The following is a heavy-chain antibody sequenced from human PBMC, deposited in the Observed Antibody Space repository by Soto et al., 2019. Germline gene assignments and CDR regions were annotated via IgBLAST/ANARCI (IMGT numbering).Heavy chain of an antibody. CDR2: INAGNGNT. J-gene: IGHJ4*02. CDR3: ERWAPGFDY. Sequence: QAQLVQSGAEEKKPGASVKVSCKASGYTFTSYAIHWVRQAPGQRLEWMGWINAGNGNTKYSQKFQGRVTITRDTSASTAYMDLSRLRSEDPAAYYCERWAPGFDYWGQSSLVTVS. CDR1: GYTFTSYA. D-gene: IGHD7-27*01. V-gene: IGHV1-3*05.